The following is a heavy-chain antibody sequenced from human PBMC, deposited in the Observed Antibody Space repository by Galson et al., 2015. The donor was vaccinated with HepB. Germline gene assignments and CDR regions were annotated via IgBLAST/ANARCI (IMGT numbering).Heavy chain of an antibody. CDR3: AKGETVMVRFPMAFDM. J-gene: IGHJ3*02. V-gene: IGHV1-69*13. CDR1: GGTFSNYA. Sequence: SVKVSCKASGGTFSNYAINWVRQAPGQGLEWMGGIIPISGTPKYAQKFQDRVTITAGEVRSTVYMELSSLRSDDTALYYCAKGETVMVRFPMAFDMWGQGTMVTVSS. D-gene: IGHD5-18*01. CDR2: IIPISGTP.